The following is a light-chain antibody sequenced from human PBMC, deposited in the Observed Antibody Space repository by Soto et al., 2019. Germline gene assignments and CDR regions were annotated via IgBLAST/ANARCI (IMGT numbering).Light chain of an antibody. V-gene: IGKV1-5*01. CDR3: QQYNSYRT. J-gene: IGKJ1*01. Sequence: DLQVTQSPSTLSASVGDRVTITCRASQSISTWLAWYQLKPGQAPKLLIYDASSLESGVPSRFSGSGSGTEFTLTISSLQPDDFATYYCQQYNSYRTFGQGTKVDVK. CDR1: QSISTW. CDR2: DAS.